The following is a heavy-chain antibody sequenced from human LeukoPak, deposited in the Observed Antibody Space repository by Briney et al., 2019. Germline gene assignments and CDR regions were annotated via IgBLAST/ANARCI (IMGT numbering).Heavy chain of an antibody. D-gene: IGHD6-13*01. CDR1: GGSISSGGYY. V-gene: IGHV4-31*03. CDR2: IYYSGST. J-gene: IGHJ4*02. Sequence: PSQTLSLTCTVSGGSISSGGYYWSWIRRHPGKGLEWIGYIYYSGSTNYNPSLKSRVTISVDTSKNQFSLKLSSVTAADTAVYYCARAGYSSSWYDYWGQGTLVTVSS. CDR3: ARAGYSSSWYDY.